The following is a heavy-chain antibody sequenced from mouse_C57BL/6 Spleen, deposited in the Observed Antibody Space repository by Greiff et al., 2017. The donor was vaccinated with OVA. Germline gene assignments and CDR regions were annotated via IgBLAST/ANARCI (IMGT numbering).Heavy chain of an antibody. CDR3: ANYCDGSRDWYFDV. J-gene: IGHJ1*03. Sequence: QVQLQQPGAELVKPGASVKLSCKASGYTFTSYWMQWVKQRPGQGLEWIGEIDPSDSYTNYNQKFKGKATLTVDTSSSTAYMQLSSLTSEDSAVYYCANYCDGSRDWYFDVWGTGTTVTVSS. CDR1: GYTFTSYW. D-gene: IGHD1-1*01. CDR2: IDPSDSYT. V-gene: IGHV1-50*01.